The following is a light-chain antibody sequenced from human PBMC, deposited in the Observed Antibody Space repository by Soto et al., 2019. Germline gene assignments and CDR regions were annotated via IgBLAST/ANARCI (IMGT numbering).Light chain of an antibody. CDR3: SSYTSSSTLVV. CDR1: SSDVGGYNY. J-gene: IGLJ2*01. Sequence: QSALTQPASVSGSPGQSITISCTGTSSDVGGYNYVSWYQQHPGKAPKLMIYDVSNRPSGVSNRFSGSKSGNTASLTISGLQPEDEADYYCSSYTSSSTLVVFGGWTKLTVL. V-gene: IGLV2-14*01. CDR2: DVS.